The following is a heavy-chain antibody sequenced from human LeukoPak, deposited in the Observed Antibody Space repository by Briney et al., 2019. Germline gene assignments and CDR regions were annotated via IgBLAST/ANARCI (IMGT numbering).Heavy chain of an antibody. CDR1: GFTFSSYS. Sequence: GGSLRLSCAASGFTFSSYSMNWVRQAPGKGLEWVSYISSSSYIYYADSVKGRFTISRDNAKNSLYLQMNSLRAEDTAVYYCARDFYDSSGAFDIWGQGTMVTVSS. CDR2: ISSSSYI. D-gene: IGHD6-25*01. J-gene: IGHJ3*02. V-gene: IGHV3-21*05. CDR3: ARDFYDSSGAFDI.